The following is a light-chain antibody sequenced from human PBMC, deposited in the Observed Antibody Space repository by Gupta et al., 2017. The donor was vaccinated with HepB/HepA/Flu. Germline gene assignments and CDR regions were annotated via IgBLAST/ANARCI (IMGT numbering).Light chain of an antibody. CDR1: QDISNY. J-gene: IGKJ2*02. V-gene: IGKV1-33*01. CDR3: QQYDNLPRT. CDR2: DAS. Sequence: DIQMTQSPSSLYASVGYRVTITCQASQDISNYLNWYQQKPGKAPKLLIYDASNLETGVPSRFSGSGSGTDFTFTISSLQPEDIATYYCQQYDNLPRTFGQGTKLEIK.